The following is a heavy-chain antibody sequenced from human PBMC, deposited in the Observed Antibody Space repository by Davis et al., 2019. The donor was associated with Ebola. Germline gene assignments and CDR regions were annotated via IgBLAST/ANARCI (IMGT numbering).Heavy chain of an antibody. CDR3: ARDRGVLRYFDWLIYGMDV. CDR2: IYYSGST. J-gene: IGHJ6*02. Sequence: MPSETLSLTCTVSGGSISSGDYYWSWIRQPPGKGLEWIGYIYYSGSTNYNPSLKSRVTISVDTSKNQFSLKLSSVTAADTAVYYCARDRGVLRYFDWLIYGMDVWGQGTTVTVSS. CDR1: GGSISSGDYY. V-gene: IGHV4-61*08. D-gene: IGHD3-9*01.